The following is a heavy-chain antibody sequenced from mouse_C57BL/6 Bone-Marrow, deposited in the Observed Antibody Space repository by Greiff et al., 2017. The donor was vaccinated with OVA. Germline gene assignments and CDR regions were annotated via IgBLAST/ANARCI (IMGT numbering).Heavy chain of an antibody. Sequence: EVKLVESGGDLVKPGGSLKLSCAASGFTFSSYGMSWVRQTPDKRLEWVATISSGGSYTYYPASVKGRFTISRDNAKNTLYLQMSSLKSEDTAMYYCARHPSSGPSMDYWGQGTSVTVSS. CDR3: ARHPSSGPSMDY. CDR1: GFTFSSYG. V-gene: IGHV5-6*01. J-gene: IGHJ4*01. CDR2: ISSGGSYT. D-gene: IGHD3-2*02.